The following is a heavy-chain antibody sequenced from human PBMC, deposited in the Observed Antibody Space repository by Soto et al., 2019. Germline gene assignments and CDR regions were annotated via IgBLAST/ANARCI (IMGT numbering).Heavy chain of an antibody. V-gene: IGHV4-34*01. D-gene: IGHD3-22*01. J-gene: IGHJ6*02. CDR1: GGSFSGYY. CDR3: ARAREYYYDSSGYYPTVIYGMDV. CDR2: INHSGIS. Sequence: SETLSLTCAVYGGSFSGYYWTWVRQPPGKGLEWIGEINHSGISNYNASLKSRVTISVDTSKNQFSLKLRSVTAADTAVYYCARAREYYYDSSGYYPTVIYGMDVWGQGTTVTVSS.